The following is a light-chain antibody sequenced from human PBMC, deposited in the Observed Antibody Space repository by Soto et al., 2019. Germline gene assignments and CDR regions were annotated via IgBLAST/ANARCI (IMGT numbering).Light chain of an antibody. J-gene: IGLJ3*02. CDR1: SSNIGSYT. V-gene: IGLV1-44*01. CDR2: SND. Sequence: QSVLTQPPSASGTPGQRVTISCSGSSSNIGSYTVNWYQQLPGTAPKLLIFSNDQRPSGVPDRFSASRSGTSASLAISGLQSEDEADYYCAAWDASLNGLFGGGTKVTVL. CDR3: AAWDASLNGL.